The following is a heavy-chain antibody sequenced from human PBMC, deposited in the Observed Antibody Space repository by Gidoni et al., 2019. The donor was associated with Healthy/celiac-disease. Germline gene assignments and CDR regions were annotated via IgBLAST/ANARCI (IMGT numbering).Heavy chain of an antibody. Sequence: QVQLQQWGAGLSKPSETLSLTCAVYGGSFTGYYWSWIRQPPGKGLEWIGEINHSGSTNYNPSLKSRVTISVDTSKNQFSLKLRSVTAADTAVYYCARGDILTGYYALSDAFDIWGQGTMVTVSS. D-gene: IGHD3-9*01. CDR3: ARGDILTGYYALSDAFDI. CDR1: GGSFTGYY. CDR2: INHSGST. J-gene: IGHJ3*02. V-gene: IGHV4-34*01.